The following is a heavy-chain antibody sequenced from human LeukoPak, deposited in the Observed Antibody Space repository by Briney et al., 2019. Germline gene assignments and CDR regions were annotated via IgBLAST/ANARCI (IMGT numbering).Heavy chain of an antibody. Sequence: SETLSLTCVVYGGSLTDLWWSWIRQPPGKGLEWIGEINHSGTTYYNPSLKSRVPISVDTSKNQFSLKLDSVTAADTAIYYCVGPGATTRFDYWGQGSLVTVSS. J-gene: IGHJ4*02. D-gene: IGHD1-26*01. CDR3: VGPGATTRFDY. V-gene: IGHV4-34*01. CDR2: INHSGTT. CDR1: GGSLTDLW.